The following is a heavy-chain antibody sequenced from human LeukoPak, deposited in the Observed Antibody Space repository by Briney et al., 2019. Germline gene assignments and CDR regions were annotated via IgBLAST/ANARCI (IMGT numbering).Heavy chain of an antibody. J-gene: IGHJ4*02. CDR2: IYYSGST. CDR1: GGSISSYY. D-gene: IGHD6-13*01. Sequence: KPSETLSLTCTVSGGSISSYYWSWIRQPPGKGPEWIGYIYYSGSTDYNPSLKSRVTISVDTSKNQFSLKLSSVTAADTAVYYCARVETAAGYFDYWGQGTLVTVSS. V-gene: IGHV4-59*01. CDR3: ARVETAAGYFDY.